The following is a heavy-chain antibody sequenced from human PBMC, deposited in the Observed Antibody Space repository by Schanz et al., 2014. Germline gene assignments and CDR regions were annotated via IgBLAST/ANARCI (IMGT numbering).Heavy chain of an antibody. CDR3: ARDFHGYGPHLDY. V-gene: IGHV3-66*01. J-gene: IGHJ4*02. CDR1: GFSLDIFA. D-gene: IGHD5-12*01. CDR2: IYIGGNT. Sequence: VQLVESGGGLVEPGGSLRLSCATSGFSLDIFAVSWVRQAPGKGLEWVSFIYIGGNTYYADSVKGRFTISRDNSKNTLYLQLNSLRAEDTAVYYCARDFHGYGPHLDYWGQGSLVTVSS.